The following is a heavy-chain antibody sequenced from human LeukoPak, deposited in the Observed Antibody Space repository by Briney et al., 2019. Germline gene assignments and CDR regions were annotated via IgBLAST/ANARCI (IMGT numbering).Heavy chain of an antibody. D-gene: IGHD3-22*01. V-gene: IGHV1-18*01. Sequence: ASVKVSCKASGYTFTSYGISWVLQAPGQGLEWMGWISAYNGNTNYAQKLQGRVTMTTDTSTSTAYMELRSLRSDDTAVYYCARVNYYDSSGYSRYFQHWGQGTLVTVSS. CDR2: ISAYNGNT. CDR3: ARVNYYDSSGYSRYFQH. CDR1: GYTFTSYG. J-gene: IGHJ1*01.